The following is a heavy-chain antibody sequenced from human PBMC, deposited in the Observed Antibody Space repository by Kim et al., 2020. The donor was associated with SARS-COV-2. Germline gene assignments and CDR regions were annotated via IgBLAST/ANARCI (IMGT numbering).Heavy chain of an antibody. V-gene: IGHV1-18*04. CDR3: AREPRIVGATSPFDY. Sequence: ASVKVSCKASGYTFTSYGISWVRQAPGQGLEWMGWISAYNGNTNYAQKLQGRVTMTTDTSTSTAYMELRSLRSDDTAVYYCAREPRIVGATSPFDYWGQGTLVTVSS. J-gene: IGHJ4*02. CDR2: ISAYNGNT. D-gene: IGHD1-26*01. CDR1: GYTFTSYG.